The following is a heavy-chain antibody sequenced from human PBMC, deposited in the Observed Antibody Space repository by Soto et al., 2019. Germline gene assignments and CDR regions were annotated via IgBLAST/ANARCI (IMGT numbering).Heavy chain of an antibody. CDR2: ISPYNGNT. CDR3: AISYDSGFDP. CDR1: GYSFTTYD. Sequence: GASVKVSCKASGYSFTTYDISWLRQAPGQGLEWLGRISPYNGNTNYAQNFQDRVTMTADTSSSTAYMELRCLRSDDTAIYYCAISYDSGFDPWGQGTLVTVSS. V-gene: IGHV1-18*04. D-gene: IGHD3-3*01. J-gene: IGHJ5*02.